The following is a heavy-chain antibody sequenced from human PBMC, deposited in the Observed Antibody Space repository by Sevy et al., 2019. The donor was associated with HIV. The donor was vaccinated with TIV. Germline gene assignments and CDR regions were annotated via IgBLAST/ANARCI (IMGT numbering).Heavy chain of an antibody. CDR1: GFSFGDYD. J-gene: IGHJ4*02. Sequence: GGSLRLSCAASGFSFGDYDMHWVRQLSGKGLEWVSSIGTAGDTYYLGSVKGRFTISRDNAKNTVYLQMNSLRVEDTAVYYCGREVAVATGEDYWGQGTLVTVSS. CDR3: GREVAVATGEDY. V-gene: IGHV3-13*01. D-gene: IGHD6-19*01. CDR2: IGTAGDT.